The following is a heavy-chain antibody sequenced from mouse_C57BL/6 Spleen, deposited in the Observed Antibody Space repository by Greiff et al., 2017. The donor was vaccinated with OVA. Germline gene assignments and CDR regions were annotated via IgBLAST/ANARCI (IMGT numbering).Heavy chain of an antibody. CDR3: ARYDYDYFDY. V-gene: IGHV2-2*01. Sequence: QVQLQQSGPGLVQPSQSLSITCTVSGFSLTSYGVHWVRQSPGKGLEWLGVIWSGGSTDYTAAFISRLCISQDKSKSQVFFKMNSLQADDTAIYYCARYDYDYFDYWGQGTTLTVSS. J-gene: IGHJ2*01. CDR1: GFSLTSYG. CDR2: IWSGGST. D-gene: IGHD2-4*01.